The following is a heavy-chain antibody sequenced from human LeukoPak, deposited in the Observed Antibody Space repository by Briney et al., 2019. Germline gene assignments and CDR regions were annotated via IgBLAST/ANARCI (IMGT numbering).Heavy chain of an antibody. J-gene: IGHJ4*02. Sequence: GSLILSCAASGFNFSSYGMHWVRQAPGKGLEWVAVIWYDGSNKYYADSVRGRVTISRDNSQNTLELQLNSLRAEDTALFYFAKAPQNYGHMVWGLFDYWGQGALVSVSS. V-gene: IGHV3-33*06. CDR1: GFNFSSYG. CDR3: AKAPQNYGHMVWGLFDY. CDR2: IWYDGSNK. D-gene: IGHD4-17*01.